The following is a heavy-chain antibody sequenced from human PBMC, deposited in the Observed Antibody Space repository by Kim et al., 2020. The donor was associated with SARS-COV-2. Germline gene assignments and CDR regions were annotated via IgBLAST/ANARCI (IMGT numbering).Heavy chain of an antibody. CDR3: AKVPDDSSGYYTFGPGGHFDY. CDR2: ISGSGGST. CDR1: GFTFSSYA. J-gene: IGHJ4*02. V-gene: IGHV3-23*01. Sequence: GGSLRLSCAASGFTFSSYAMSWVRQAPGKGLEWVSAISGSGGSTYYADSVKGRFTISRDNSKNTLYLQMNSLRAEDTAVYYCAKVPDDSSGYYTFGPGGHFDYWGQGTLVTVSS. D-gene: IGHD3-22*01.